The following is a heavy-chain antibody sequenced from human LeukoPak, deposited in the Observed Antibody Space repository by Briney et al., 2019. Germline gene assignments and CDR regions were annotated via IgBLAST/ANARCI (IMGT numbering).Heavy chain of an antibody. J-gene: IGHJ5*02. CDR3: ARDLVGYCSSTSCSPRPQNWFDP. Sequence: ASVKVSCKASGYTFTGYYMHWVRQAPGQGLEWMGWINPNSCGTNYAQKFQGRVTMTRDTSISTAYMELSRLRSDDTAVYYCARDLVGYCSSTSCSPRPQNWFDPWGQGTLVTVSS. CDR1: GYTFTGYY. D-gene: IGHD2-2*01. CDR2: INPNSCGT. V-gene: IGHV1-2*02.